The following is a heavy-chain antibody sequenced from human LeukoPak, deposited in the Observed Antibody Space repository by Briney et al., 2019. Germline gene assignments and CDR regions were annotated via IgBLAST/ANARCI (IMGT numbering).Heavy chain of an antibody. CDR1: GYTFTGYY. V-gene: IGHV1-2*02. J-gene: IGHJ4*02. CDR3: AREAPVYYYDSSGYYPDY. CDR2: INPNSGGT. D-gene: IGHD3-22*01. Sequence: ASVKVSCKASGYTFTGYYMHWVRQAPGQGLEWMGWINPNSGGTNYAQKFQGRVTMTRDTSISTAYMELSRLRSDDTAVYYCAREAPVYYYDSSGYYPDYWGQGTLVTVSS.